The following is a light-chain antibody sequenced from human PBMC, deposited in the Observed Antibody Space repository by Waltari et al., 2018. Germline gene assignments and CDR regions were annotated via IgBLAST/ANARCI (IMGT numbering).Light chain of an antibody. CDR3: SSYTSTNTYV. CDR2: DVS. CDR1: SSDVGGYNF. V-gene: IGLV2-14*03. Sequence: QSALTQPASVSGSPGQSITIPCTGTSSDVGGYNFVSWYQQHPGKAPNLLINDVSKRPSWVSNRFSGSKSGNTASLTISGLQAEDEADYYCSSYTSTNTYVFGTGTEGTVL. J-gene: IGLJ1*01.